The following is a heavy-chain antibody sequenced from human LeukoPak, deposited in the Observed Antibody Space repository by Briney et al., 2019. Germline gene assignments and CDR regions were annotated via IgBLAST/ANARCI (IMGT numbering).Heavy chain of an antibody. V-gene: IGHV3-23*01. CDR2: TSTSGGST. Sequence: GGSLRLSCAASGFTFSSYAMSWVRQAPVKGLEWVSATSTSGGSTYYADSVKGRFTISRDNSKNTLYLQMNSLRAEDTAVYYCAKRSGHRYTYGLLDYWGQGTLVTVSS. J-gene: IGHJ4*02. CDR1: GFTFSSYA. D-gene: IGHD5-18*01. CDR3: AKRSGHRYTYGLLDY.